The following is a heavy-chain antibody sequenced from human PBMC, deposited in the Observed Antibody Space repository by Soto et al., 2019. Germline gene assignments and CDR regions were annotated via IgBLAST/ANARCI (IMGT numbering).Heavy chain of an antibody. CDR3: ARAQPTYSSSYFDY. CDR1: GLTFSSYA. V-gene: IGHV3-23*01. J-gene: IGHJ4*02. D-gene: IGHD3-22*01. Sequence: EVQLLESGGDLVQPGGSLRLSCAASGLTFSSYAMSWVRQSPGKGLEWVSTISGRGDDTYYTDSVKGRFTISRDNSKNTLYVHMKSLRAEDTAVYYCARAQPTYSSSYFDYWGQGTLVTVSS. CDR2: ISGRGDDT.